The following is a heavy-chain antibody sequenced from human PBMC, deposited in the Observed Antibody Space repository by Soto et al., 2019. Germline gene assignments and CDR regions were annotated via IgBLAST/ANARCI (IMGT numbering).Heavy chain of an antibody. CDR1: GFTFSDYY. Sequence: GGSLRLSCAASGFTFSDYYMSWIRQAPGKGLEWVSYISSSGSTIYYADSVKGRFTISRDNAKNSLYLQMNSLRAEDTAVYYCARVPRGGSYRPYYYYGMDVWGQRTTVTVSS. J-gene: IGHJ6*02. V-gene: IGHV3-11*01. D-gene: IGHD3-16*02. CDR3: ARVPRGGSYRPYYYYGMDV. CDR2: ISSSGSTI.